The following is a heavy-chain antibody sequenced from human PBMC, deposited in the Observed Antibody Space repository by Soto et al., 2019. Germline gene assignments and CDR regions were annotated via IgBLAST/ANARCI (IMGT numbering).Heavy chain of an antibody. CDR3: ARDLGGWFDP. CDR2: IYYSGST. V-gene: IGHV4-59*01. CDR1: GGSISSYY. J-gene: IGHJ5*02. D-gene: IGHD3-16*01. Sequence: QVQLQESGPGLVKPSETLSLTCTVSGGSISSYYWSWIRQPPGKGLEWIGYIYYSGSTNSNPSLKSRVTISVDTSKNQFSLKLSSVTAADTAVYYCARDLGGWFDPWGQGTLVTVSS.